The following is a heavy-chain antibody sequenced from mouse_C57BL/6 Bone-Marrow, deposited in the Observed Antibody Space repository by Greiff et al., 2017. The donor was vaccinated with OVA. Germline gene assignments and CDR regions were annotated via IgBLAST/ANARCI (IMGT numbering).Heavy chain of an antibody. V-gene: IGHV5-4*03. J-gene: IGHJ3*01. Sequence: EVMLVESGGGLVKPGGSLKLSCAASGFTFSSYAMSWVRQTPEKRLDWVATISDGGSYTYYPDNVKGRFTISRDNAKNNLYLQMSHLKSEDTAMYYCARDGGYCAWFAYWGQGTLVTVSA. CDR3: ARDGGYCAWFAY. CDR2: ISDGGSYT. CDR1: GFTFSSYA. D-gene: IGHD2-3*01.